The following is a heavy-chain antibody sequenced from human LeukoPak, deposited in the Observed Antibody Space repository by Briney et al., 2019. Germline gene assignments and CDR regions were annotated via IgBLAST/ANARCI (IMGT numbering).Heavy chain of an antibody. V-gene: IGHV4-30-4*01. Sequence: PSETLSLTCTVSGGSISSGDYYWSWIRQPPGKGLEWIGYIYYSGSTYYNPSLKSRVTISVDTSKNQFSLKLSSVTAADTAVYYCARGRYGWNFVARNLDYWGQGTLVTVSS. D-gene: IGHD1-7*01. CDR2: IYYSGST. CDR3: ARGRYGWNFVARNLDY. J-gene: IGHJ4*02. CDR1: GGSISSGDYY.